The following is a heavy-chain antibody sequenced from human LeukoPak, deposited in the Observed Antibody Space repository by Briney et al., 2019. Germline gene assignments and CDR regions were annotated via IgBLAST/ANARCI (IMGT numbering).Heavy chain of an antibody. V-gene: IGHV4-34*01. CDR1: GGSFSGYY. CDR3: AKSHRAAAGNYYYYYGMDV. D-gene: IGHD6-13*01. Sequence: PSETLSLTCAVYGGSFSGYYWSWIRQPPGKGLEWIGEINHSGSTNYNPSLKSRVTISVDTSKNQFSLKLSSVTAADTAVYYCAKSHRAAAGNYYYYYGMDVWGQGTTVTVSS. CDR2: INHSGST. J-gene: IGHJ6*02.